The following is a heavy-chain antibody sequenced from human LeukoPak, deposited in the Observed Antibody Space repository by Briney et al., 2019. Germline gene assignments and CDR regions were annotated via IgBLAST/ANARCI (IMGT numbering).Heavy chain of an antibody. Sequence: GGSLRLSCAASGFTLSSYAMSWVRQAPGKGLEWVSAISGSGGSTYYADSVKGRFTISRDNSKNTLYLQMNSLRAEDTAVYYCAKERGYDSSGYYYVVLSGDFDYWGQGTLVTVSS. V-gene: IGHV3-23*01. CDR1: GFTLSSYA. CDR2: ISGSGGST. CDR3: AKERGYDSSGYYYVVLSGDFDY. D-gene: IGHD3-22*01. J-gene: IGHJ4*02.